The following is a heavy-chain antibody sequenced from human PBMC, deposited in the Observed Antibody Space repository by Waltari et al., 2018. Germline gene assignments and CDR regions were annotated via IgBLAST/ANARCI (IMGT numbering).Heavy chain of an antibody. CDR1: GFTFDDYA. Sequence: EVQLVESGGGLVQPGRSLRLSCAASGFTFDDYAMHWVLHAPGKGLEWVSGISWNSVSIGYADSVKGRFTISRDNAKNSLYLQMNSLRAEDTALYYCAKDIWSGPQGPFDYWGQGTLVTVSS. D-gene: IGHD3-3*01. V-gene: IGHV3-9*01. J-gene: IGHJ4*02. CDR2: ISWNSVSI. CDR3: AKDIWSGPQGPFDY.